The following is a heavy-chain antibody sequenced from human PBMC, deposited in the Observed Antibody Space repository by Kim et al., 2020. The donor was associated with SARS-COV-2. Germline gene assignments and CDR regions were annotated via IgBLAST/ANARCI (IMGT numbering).Heavy chain of an antibody. V-gene: IGHV3-53*01. Sequence: SYADSVKGRFTISRDNSKNTLYLQMNSLRAEDTAVYYCARSLAARPFRIYWGQGTLVTVSS. D-gene: IGHD6-6*01. CDR3: ARSLAARPFRIY. J-gene: IGHJ4*02.